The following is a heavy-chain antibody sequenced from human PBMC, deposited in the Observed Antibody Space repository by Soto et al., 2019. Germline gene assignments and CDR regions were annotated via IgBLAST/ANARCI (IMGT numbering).Heavy chain of an antibody. J-gene: IGHJ4*02. CDR2: ISAYNGNT. D-gene: IGHD3-10*01. V-gene: IGHV1-18*01. CDR3: SRAGAYGSFYFFDY. Sequence: VKVSCKASGYTFSNFGFTWVRQAPGQGLEWMGWISAYNGNTDFAQKFQGRVTMTTDTSTSTAYMELWYLTSDDTAVYYCSRAGAYGSFYFFDYWGQGTLVTVSS. CDR1: GYTFSNFG.